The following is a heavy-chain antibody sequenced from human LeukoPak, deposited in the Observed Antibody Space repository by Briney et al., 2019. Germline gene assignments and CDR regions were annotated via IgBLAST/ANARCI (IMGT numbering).Heavy chain of an antibody. CDR1: GGSISSYY. D-gene: IGHD6-13*01. Sequence: SETLSLTCTVSGGSISSYYWSWIRQPAGKGLEWIGRLYTSGTNYNPSLKSRIIMSLDTSKNQFFLKVSSVTAADSAVYYCARVGLGGSNWCSSYYSMDVWGPGTTVTVSS. CDR2: LYTSGT. CDR3: ARVGLGGSNWCSSYYSMDV. J-gene: IGHJ6*02. V-gene: IGHV4-4*07.